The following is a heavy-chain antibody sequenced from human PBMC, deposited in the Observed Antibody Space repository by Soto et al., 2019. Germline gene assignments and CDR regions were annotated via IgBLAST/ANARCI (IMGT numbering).Heavy chain of an antibody. Sequence: EVQLVEPGGGLVQPGGSLRLSCVVSGLNISRYAMEWVRQGPGKGLQYVSAISSRGGRTYYADSVKGRFTISRDNSKSTLYLQMSSLIPEDTAVYYCVRISSWYREDQWGQGTLVTVSP. CDR2: ISSRGGRT. D-gene: IGHD2-2*01. V-gene: IGHV3-64D*06. CDR1: GLNISRYA. CDR3: VRISSWYREDQ. J-gene: IGHJ4*02.